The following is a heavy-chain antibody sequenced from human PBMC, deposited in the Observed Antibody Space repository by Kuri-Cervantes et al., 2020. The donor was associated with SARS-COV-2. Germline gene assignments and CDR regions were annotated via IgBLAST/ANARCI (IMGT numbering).Heavy chain of an antibody. Sequence: SETLSLTCAVSGYSISSGYYWSWIRQPPGKGLEWIGYIYHSGSTYYNPSLKSRVTISVDRSKNQFSLKLSSVTAADTAVYYCARVYGVAFDYWGQGTLVTVSS. D-gene: IGHD4-17*01. CDR3: ARVYGVAFDY. CDR2: IYHSGST. J-gene: IGHJ4*02. V-gene: IGHV4-38-2*01. CDR1: GYSISSGYY.